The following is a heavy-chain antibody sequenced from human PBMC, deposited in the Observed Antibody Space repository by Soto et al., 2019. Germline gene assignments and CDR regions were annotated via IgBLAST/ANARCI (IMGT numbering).Heavy chain of an antibody. CDR3: ARNGNYGSSGGYEYYYYGMDV. J-gene: IGHJ6*02. CDR1: GFTFSSYG. V-gene: IGHV3-21*01. D-gene: IGHD4-17*01. CDR2: ISSSSSYI. Sequence: GGSLRLSCAASGFTFSSYGMNWVRQAPGKGLEWVSPISSSSSYIYYADSVKGRFTISRDNAKNSLYLQMNSLRAEDTAVYYCARNGNYGSSGGYEYYYYGMDVWGQGTRVTVSS.